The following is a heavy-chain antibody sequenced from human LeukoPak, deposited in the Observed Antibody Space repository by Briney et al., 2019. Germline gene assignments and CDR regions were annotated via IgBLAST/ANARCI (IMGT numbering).Heavy chain of an antibody. Sequence: GGSLRLSCAASGFTFSSYAMSWVRQAPGKGLEWVSAISGSGGSTYYADSVKGRFTISRDNSKNTLYLQMNSLRAEDTAVYYCAKGPFVVVPAAIPSGDAFDIWGQGTMVTVSS. V-gene: IGHV3-23*01. J-gene: IGHJ3*02. CDR1: GFTFSSYA. CDR3: AKGPFVVVPAAIPSGDAFDI. D-gene: IGHD2-2*02. CDR2: ISGSGGST.